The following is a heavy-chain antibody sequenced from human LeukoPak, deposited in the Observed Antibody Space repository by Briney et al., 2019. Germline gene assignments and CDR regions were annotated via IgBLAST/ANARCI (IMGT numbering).Heavy chain of an antibody. CDR1: GYTLTELS. J-gene: IGHJ4*02. V-gene: IGHV1-24*01. Sequence: GASVKVSCKVSGYTLTELSMHWVRQAPGKGLEWRGGFDPEDGETIYEQKFQGRVTMTEDTSTDTAYMELSSLRSEDTAVYYCATEGRIGDLLLWRGYYFDYWGQGTLVTVSS. CDR2: FDPEDGET. CDR3: ATEGRIGDLLLWRGYYFDY. D-gene: IGHD3-10*01.